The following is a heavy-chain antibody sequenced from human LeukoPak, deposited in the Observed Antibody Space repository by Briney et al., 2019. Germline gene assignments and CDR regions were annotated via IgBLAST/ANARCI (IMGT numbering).Heavy chain of an antibody. Sequence: SETLSLTCAVYGGSFSGYYWSWIRQPPGKGLEWIGEINHSGSTNYNPSLKSRVTISVDTSKNQFSLKLSSVTAADTAVYYCARDHGYYYDSSGYSDGRFDYWGQGTLVTVSS. CDR3: ARDHGYYYDSSGYSDGRFDY. CDR2: INHSGST. V-gene: IGHV4-34*01. CDR1: GGSFSGYY. D-gene: IGHD3-22*01. J-gene: IGHJ4*02.